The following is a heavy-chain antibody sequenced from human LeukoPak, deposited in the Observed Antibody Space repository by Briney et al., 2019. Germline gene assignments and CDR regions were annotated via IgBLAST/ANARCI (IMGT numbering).Heavy chain of an antibody. CDR1: GGSISSGGYY. CDR2: IYYSGST. V-gene: IGHV4-31*03. D-gene: IGHD3-10*01. Sequence: SETLSLTCTVSGGSISSGGYYWSWIRQHPGKGLEWIGYIYYSGSTYYNPSLKSRVTISVDTSKNQFSLKLSSVTAADTAVYYCARVPMNYGSGTTDYWGQGTLVTVSS. CDR3: ARVPMNYGSGTTDY. J-gene: IGHJ4*02.